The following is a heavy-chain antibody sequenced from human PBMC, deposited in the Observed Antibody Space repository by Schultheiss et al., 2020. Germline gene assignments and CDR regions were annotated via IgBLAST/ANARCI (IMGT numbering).Heavy chain of an antibody. Sequence: GESLKISCVASGFTFSSYAMSWVRQAPGKGLEWVSAISGSGGSTYYADSVKGRFTISRDNSKNTLYLQMNSLRAEDTAVYYCAKGSSTIDYWGQGTLVTVSS. D-gene: IGHD2/OR15-2a*01. CDR1: GFTFSSYA. V-gene: IGHV3-23*01. CDR2: ISGSGGST. CDR3: AKGSSTIDY. J-gene: IGHJ4*02.